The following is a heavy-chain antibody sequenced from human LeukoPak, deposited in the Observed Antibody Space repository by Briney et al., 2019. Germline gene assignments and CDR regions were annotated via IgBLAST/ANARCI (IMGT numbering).Heavy chain of an antibody. J-gene: IGHJ4*02. Sequence: GGSLRLSCAASGFSFSSYWIHWVRQAPGKGLVWVSRISTDGKTTSYADSVKGRFTISRDNAKNTLYLQMNSLRAEDTAVYYCARVSSSSWWALDYWGQGTLVTVSS. CDR2: ISTDGKTT. CDR1: GFSFSSYW. V-gene: IGHV3-74*01. D-gene: IGHD6-13*01. CDR3: ARVSSSSWWALDY.